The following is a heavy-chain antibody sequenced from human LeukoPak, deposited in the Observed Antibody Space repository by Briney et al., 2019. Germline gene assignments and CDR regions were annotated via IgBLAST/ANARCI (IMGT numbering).Heavy chain of an antibody. CDR1: GYTFTNYG. Sequence: ASVKVSCKASGYTFTNYGISWVRQAPGQGLEWMGWSSAYNGRTNYAQKFKGRVTMTTDTSTSTAYMEMRRLTSDDTAMYYCARGVLTFGGVIGGPQAQEYFQDWGQGTLVTVSS. CDR2: SSAYNGRT. D-gene: IGHD3-16*02. J-gene: IGHJ1*01. CDR3: ARGVLTFGGVIGGPQAQEYFQD. V-gene: IGHV1-18*01.